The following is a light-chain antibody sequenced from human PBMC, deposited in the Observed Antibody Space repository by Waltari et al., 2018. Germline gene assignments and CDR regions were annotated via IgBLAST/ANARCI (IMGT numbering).Light chain of an antibody. CDR1: SSDVGSYHF. Sequence: SALTHPAPVSASLGRSITISCTGTSSDVGSYHFVSWYQQHPGKAPKLLIYDVSKRPLGVSDRFSGSKSANTASLTISGLQAEDEADYYCCSYAGSSTSVFGGGTKLTVL. J-gene: IGLJ2*01. CDR2: DVS. V-gene: IGLV2-23*02. CDR3: CSYAGSSTSV.